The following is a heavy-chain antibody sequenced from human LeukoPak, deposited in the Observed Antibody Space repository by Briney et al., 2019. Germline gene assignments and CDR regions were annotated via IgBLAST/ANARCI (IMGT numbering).Heavy chain of an antibody. CDR2: IYYSGST. V-gene: IGHV4-34*01. D-gene: IGHD5-18*01. CDR1: GESFSDYY. CDR3: ARVGSKCSYGPFDY. Sequence: PSETLSLTCAVYGESFSDYYWSWIRQPPGKGLEWIGSIYYSGSTYYNPSLKSRVTISVDTSKNQFSLKLSSVTAADTAVYYCARVGSKCSYGPFDYWGQGTLVTVSS. J-gene: IGHJ4*02.